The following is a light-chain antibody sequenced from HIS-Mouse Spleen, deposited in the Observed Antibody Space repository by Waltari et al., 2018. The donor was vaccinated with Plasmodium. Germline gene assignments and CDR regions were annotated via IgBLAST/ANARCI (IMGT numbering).Light chain of an antibody. Sequence: EIVLTQSPATLSLSPGERATLSCRASQSVSSNLAWYQQKPGQAPRLLIYGASTRATGIPARISGSGSGTEFTLTISSMQSEDFAVYYCQQYNNWPPSITFGQGTRLEIK. CDR2: GAS. CDR3: QQYNNWPPSIT. V-gene: IGKV3-15*01. J-gene: IGKJ5*01. CDR1: QSVSSN.